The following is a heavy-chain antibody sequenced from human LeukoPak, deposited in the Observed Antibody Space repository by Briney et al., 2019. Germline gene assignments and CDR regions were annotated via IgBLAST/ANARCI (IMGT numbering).Heavy chain of an antibody. CDR3: ARQDDYGDYVS. Sequence: SETLSLTCTVSGGSISSYYWSWIRQPPGKGLEWIGYIYYSGSTNYNPSLKSRVTISVDTSKNQFSLKLSSVTAADTAVYYCARQDDYGDYVSWGQGTLVTVSS. CDR2: IYYSGST. CDR1: GGSISSYY. J-gene: IGHJ4*02. D-gene: IGHD4-17*01. V-gene: IGHV4-59*08.